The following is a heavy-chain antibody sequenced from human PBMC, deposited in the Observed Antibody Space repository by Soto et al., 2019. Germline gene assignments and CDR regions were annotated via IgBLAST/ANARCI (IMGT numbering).Heavy chain of an antibody. CDR1: GGTFSSYA. D-gene: IGHD5-12*01. CDR2: IIPVFGTA. Sequence: GSPVKVSCKASGGTFSSYAISWVRQAPGQGLEWMGGIIPVFGTANYAQKFQGRVTITADKSTSTAYMELSSLRSEDTAVYYCARGSETDGYNSYYYYGMDVWGQGTTVTVSS. V-gene: IGHV1-69*06. CDR3: ARGSETDGYNSYYYYGMDV. J-gene: IGHJ6*02.